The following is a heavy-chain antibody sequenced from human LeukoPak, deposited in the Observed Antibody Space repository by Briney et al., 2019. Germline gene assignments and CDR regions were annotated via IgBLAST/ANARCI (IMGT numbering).Heavy chain of an antibody. J-gene: IGHJ4*02. CDR2: ISYDGSNK. V-gene: IGHV3-30*18. D-gene: IGHD2-15*01. CDR1: GFTFSSYG. CDR3: AKEPIYDIVVVVAATFPDY. Sequence: GGSLRLSCAASGFTFSSYGMHWVRQAPGKGLEWVAVISYDGSNKYYADSVKGRFTISRDNSKNTLYLQMNSLRAEDTAVYYCAKEPIYDIVVVVAATFPDYWGQGTLVTVSS.